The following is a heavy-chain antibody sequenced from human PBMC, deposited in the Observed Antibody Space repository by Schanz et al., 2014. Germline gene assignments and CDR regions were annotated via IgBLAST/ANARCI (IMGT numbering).Heavy chain of an antibody. CDR2: VSSRSDEI. V-gene: IGHV3-21*06. J-gene: IGHJ4*02. Sequence: EVQLLESGGGLVQPGGSLRLSCAASGFTFSDYSMNWVRQAPGKGPEWVAAVSSRSDEIKYADSVRGRFTISRDNSRSTMYLQMNSLRAEDTAVYYCARGGPAYYFDDWGQGTLVTVSS. CDR3: ARGGPAYYFDD. CDR1: GFTFSDYS.